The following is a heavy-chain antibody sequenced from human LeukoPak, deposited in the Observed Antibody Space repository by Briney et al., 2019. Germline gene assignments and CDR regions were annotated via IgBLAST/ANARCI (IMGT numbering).Heavy chain of an antibody. CDR2: IYHSGST. Sequence: SGTLSLTCAVSGGSISSSNWWSWVRQPPGKGLEWIGEIYHSGSTNYNPSLKSRVTISVDKSKNQFSLKLSSVTAADTAVYYCARDNDNWNYNWFDPWGQGTLVTVSS. D-gene: IGHD1-7*01. CDR1: GGSISSSNW. CDR3: ARDNDNWNYNWFDP. V-gene: IGHV4-4*02. J-gene: IGHJ5*02.